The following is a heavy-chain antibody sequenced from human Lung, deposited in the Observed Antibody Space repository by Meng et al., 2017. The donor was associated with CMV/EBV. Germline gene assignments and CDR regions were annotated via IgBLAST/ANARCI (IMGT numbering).Heavy chain of an antibody. Sequence: QVHWAESGGGAVQPGRSRRLSCAVSGFMFSDYGMHWVRQAPGKGPEWVAFILKDGSDKFYRDSVKGRFTISRDPGKNTLYLQMDSLRPEDTAIYYCVRDGDSSNWPLDYWGQGTLVTVSS. CDR2: ILKDGSDK. CDR1: GFMFSDYG. D-gene: IGHD6-13*01. CDR3: VRDGDSSNWPLDY. J-gene: IGHJ4*02. V-gene: IGHV3-30*03.